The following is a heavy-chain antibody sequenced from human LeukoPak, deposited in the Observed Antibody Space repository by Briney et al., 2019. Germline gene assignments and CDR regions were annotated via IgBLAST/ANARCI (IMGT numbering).Heavy chain of an antibody. V-gene: IGHV4-34*01. CDR2: INHSGST. CDR3: ARAPRYYFDY. J-gene: IGHJ4*02. D-gene: IGHD3-16*02. CDR1: GGSFSGYY. Sequence: SETLSLTCAVYGGSFSGYYWSWIRQPPGKGLEWIGEINHSGSTNYNPSLKSRVTISVDTSKNQFSLKLSSVTAAGTAVYYCARAPRYYFDYWGQGTLVTVSS.